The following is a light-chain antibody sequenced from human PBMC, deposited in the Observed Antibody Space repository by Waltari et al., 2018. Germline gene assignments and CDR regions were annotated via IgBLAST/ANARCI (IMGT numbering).Light chain of an antibody. CDR1: QSVNGD. J-gene: IGKJ4*01. CDR3: QQYNNWPPT. CDR2: DAS. V-gene: IGKV3-15*01. Sequence: EVVMTQSPATLSVSPGERATLSCRASQSVNGDLAGYQQRPGQAPRLLIHDASTRATGIPVRFSGSGSGTEFTLTISSLQSEDSAIYCCQQYNNWPPTFGGGTKVEVK.